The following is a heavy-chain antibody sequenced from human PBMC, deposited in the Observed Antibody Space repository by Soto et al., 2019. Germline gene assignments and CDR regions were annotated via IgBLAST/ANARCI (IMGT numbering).Heavy chain of an antibody. Sequence: QPPGKGLEWIGYIYYSGSTNYNPSLKSRVTISVDTSKNQFSLKLSSVTAADTAVYYCARGGFYRSRWYKGYGRAVRCHGTTVPVSS. J-gene: IGHJ6*02. V-gene: IGHV4-59*01. D-gene: IGHD6-13*01. CDR2: IYYSGST. CDR3: ARGGFYRSRWYKGYGRAV.